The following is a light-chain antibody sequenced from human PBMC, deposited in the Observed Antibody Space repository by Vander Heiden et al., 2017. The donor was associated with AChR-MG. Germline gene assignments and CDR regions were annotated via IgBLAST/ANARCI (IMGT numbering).Light chain of an antibody. Sequence: QSALTQPASVSGSPGPSITISCTGTSSDVGGYNYVSWYQQHPGKAPKLMIYDVSKRPSGVSNRFSGSKSGNTASLTISGLQAEDEADYYCSSYTSSSTPLYVFGTGTKVTVL. CDR2: DVS. V-gene: IGLV2-14*01. J-gene: IGLJ1*01. CDR1: SSDVGGYNY. CDR3: SSYTSSSTPLYV.